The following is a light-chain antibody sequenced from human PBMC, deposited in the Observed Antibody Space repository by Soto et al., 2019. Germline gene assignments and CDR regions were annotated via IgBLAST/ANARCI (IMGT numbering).Light chain of an antibody. CDR3: QPYNSYLIT. CDR2: KAS. V-gene: IGKV1-5*03. CDR1: QSISSW. Sequence: DIQMTQSPSTLSASVGDRVTITCRASQSISSWLAWYQQKPGKAPKLLIYKASTLKSGVPSRFSGSGSGTEFTLTISSLQPDDFATYYCQPYNSYLITFGQGTRLEIK. J-gene: IGKJ5*01.